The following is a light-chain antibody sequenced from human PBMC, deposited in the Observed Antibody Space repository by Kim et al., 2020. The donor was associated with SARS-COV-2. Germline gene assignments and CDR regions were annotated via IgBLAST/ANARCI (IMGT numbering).Light chain of an antibody. J-gene: IGKJ4*01. CDR2: DAS. V-gene: IGKV3-11*01. CDR3: QQRFNWPLT. Sequence: EIVLTQSPATLSLSPGERATLSCRVSQSVTCYLAWYQQRPGQAPRLLIYDASKRATGIPARFSGTGSGTDFTLTISSLEPEDSAVYYCQQRFNWPLTFGGGTKVDIK. CDR1: QSVTCY.